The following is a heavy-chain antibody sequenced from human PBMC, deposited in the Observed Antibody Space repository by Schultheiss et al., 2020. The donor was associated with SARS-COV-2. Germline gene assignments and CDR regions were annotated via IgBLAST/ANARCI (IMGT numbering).Heavy chain of an antibody. J-gene: IGHJ4*02. D-gene: IGHD1-26*01. CDR2: IYYSGST. Sequence: SETLSLTCTVSGGSISSYYWSWIRQPPGKGLEWIGYIYYSGSTYYNPSLKSRVTISVDTSKNQFSLKLSSVTAADTAVYYCARRDTIVGAIAYFDYWGQGTLVTVSS. CDR1: GGSISSYY. V-gene: IGHV4-59*12. CDR3: ARRDTIVGAIAYFDY.